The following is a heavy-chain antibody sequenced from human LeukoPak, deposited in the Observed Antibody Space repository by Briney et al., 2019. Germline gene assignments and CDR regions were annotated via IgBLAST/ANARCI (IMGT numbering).Heavy chain of an antibody. V-gene: IGHV3-49*04. CDR2: IRCKAYGGTT. Sequence: GGSLTLSCTASGFTFGDYAMSWVRQPPGKGLEWVGFIRCKAYGGTTEYAASVKGSFTISRDDSKSIAYLQMNSLKTEDTAVYYCTRYYGSGSYYDIPRNNWFDPWGQGTLVTVSS. CDR3: TRYYGSGSYYDIPRNNWFDP. J-gene: IGHJ5*02. CDR1: GFTFGDYA. D-gene: IGHD3-10*01.